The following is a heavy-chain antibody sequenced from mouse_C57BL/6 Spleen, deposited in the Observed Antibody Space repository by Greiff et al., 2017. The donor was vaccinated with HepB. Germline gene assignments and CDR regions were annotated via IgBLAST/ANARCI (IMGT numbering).Heavy chain of an antibody. D-gene: IGHD2-2*01. Sequence: QVQLQHSGAELMKPGASVKLSCKATGYTFTGYWIEWVKQRPGHGLEWIGEILPGSGSTNYNEKFKGKATFTADTSSNTAYMQLSSLTTEDSAIYYCARGGNYYGYDGGAWFAYWGQGTLVTVSA. CDR3: ARGGNYYGYDGGAWFAY. CDR1: GYTFTGYW. V-gene: IGHV1-9*01. CDR2: ILPGSGST. J-gene: IGHJ3*01.